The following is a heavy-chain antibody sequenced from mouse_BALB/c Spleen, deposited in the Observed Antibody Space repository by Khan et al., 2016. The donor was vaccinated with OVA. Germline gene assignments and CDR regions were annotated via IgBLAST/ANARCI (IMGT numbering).Heavy chain of an antibody. CDR1: GFNIKDTY. Sequence: EVQLQQSGAELVKPGASVKLSCTASGFNIKDTYIHWVKRRPEQGLEWIGRITPANGNTDYDPKFQGKATMRADKSSNTAYLQLSSLTSGDTAVYYLVRPSYDPRNFDVWGAGTTVTVSS. CDR2: ITPANGNT. D-gene: IGHD2-3*01. V-gene: IGHV14-3*02. J-gene: IGHJ1*01. CDR3: VRPSYDPRNFDV.